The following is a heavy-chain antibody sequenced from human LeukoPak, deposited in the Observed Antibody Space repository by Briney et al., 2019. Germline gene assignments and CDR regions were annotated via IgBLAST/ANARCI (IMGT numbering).Heavy chain of an antibody. CDR3: ARDGQLGDYFDY. D-gene: IGHD3-16*01. J-gene: IGHJ4*02. CDR1: GGSITFGSFY. CDR2: IYTSGRT. V-gene: IGHV4-61*02. Sequence: SQTLSLTCTVSGGSITFGSFYWTWIRQPAGKGLEWIGRIYTSGRTFYNPSLKSRVTISMDTSMNQFSLRLNSVTAADTAVYYCARDGQLGDYFDYWGQGTLVTVSS.